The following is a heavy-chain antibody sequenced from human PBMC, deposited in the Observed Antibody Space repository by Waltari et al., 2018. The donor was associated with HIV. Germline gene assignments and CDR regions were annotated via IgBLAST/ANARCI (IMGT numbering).Heavy chain of an antibody. CDR2: IYHSGST. Sequence: QVQLQESGPGLVKPSGTLSLTCAVSGGSISSSNWWSWVRQPPGKGLEWMGEIYHSGSTNYNPSSKSRVNRSVDKSKNQFSLKLSSVTAADTAVYYCARRQDGALSMDVWGQGTTVTVSS. CDR1: GGSISSSNW. CDR3: ARRQDGALSMDV. D-gene: IGHD4-17*01. J-gene: IGHJ6*02. V-gene: IGHV4-4*02.